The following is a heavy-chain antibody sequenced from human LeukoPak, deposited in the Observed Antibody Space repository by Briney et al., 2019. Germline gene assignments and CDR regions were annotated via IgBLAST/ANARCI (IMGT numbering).Heavy chain of an antibody. Sequence: SETLSLTCTVSGGSISNYYWSWIRQPPGKGLEWIGYIYYSGSTNYNPSLKSRVTISVDTSKNQFSLKLSSVTAADTAVYYCAREDSSGYEGFDYWGQGTLVTVSS. V-gene: IGHV4-59*12. CDR2: IYYSGST. CDR3: AREDSSGYEGFDY. D-gene: IGHD3-22*01. J-gene: IGHJ4*02. CDR1: GGSISNYY.